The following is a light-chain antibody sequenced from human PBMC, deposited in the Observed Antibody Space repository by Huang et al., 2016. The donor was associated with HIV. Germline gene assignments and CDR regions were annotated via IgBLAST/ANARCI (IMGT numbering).Light chain of an antibody. Sequence: EIVLTQSPATLSLSPGESATLSFRASQGVGGYLAWYQQKPGQAPRLLIYDASNRATGIPARFSGSGSWTDFTLTISSLEPEDFAVYYCQQRTNWPPGFTFGPGTKVDIK. CDR2: DAS. CDR3: QQRTNWPPGFT. CDR1: QGVGGY. J-gene: IGKJ3*01. V-gene: IGKV3-11*01.